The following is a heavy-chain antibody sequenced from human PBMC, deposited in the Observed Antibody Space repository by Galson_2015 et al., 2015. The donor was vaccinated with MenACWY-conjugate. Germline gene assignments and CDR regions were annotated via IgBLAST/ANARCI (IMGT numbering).Heavy chain of an antibody. V-gene: IGHV3-7*01. J-gene: IGHJ4*02. CDR2: IKEDGSEK. Sequence: SLRLSCAASGFSLSTYWMTWVRQAPGKGLEWVANIKEDGSEKYYVDSVKGRFTISRDNAKNSLYLQMNTLRDEDTAVYYCARVPGYSYGYYDWRGQGTLVTVSS. CDR1: GFSLSTYW. CDR3: ARVPGYSYGYYDW. D-gene: IGHD5-18*01.